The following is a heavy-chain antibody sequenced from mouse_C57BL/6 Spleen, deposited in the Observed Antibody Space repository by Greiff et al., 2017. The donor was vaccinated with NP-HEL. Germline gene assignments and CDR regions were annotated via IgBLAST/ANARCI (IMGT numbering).Heavy chain of an antibody. D-gene: IGHD2-5*01. Sequence: QVQLQQPGAELVKPGASVKLSCKASGYTFTSYWMHWVKQRPGRGLEWIGRIDPNSGGTKYNEKFKSKATLTVDKPSSTAYMQLSSLTSEDSAVYYCARYGVYYSNYEGYFDVWGTGTTVTVSS. CDR2: IDPNSGGT. J-gene: IGHJ1*03. CDR3: ARYGVYYSNYEGYFDV. CDR1: GYTFTSYW. V-gene: IGHV1-72*01.